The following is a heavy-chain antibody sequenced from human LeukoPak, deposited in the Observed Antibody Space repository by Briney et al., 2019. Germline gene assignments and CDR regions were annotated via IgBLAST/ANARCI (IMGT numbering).Heavy chain of an antibody. CDR1: GGSISSSNW. J-gene: IGHJ6*03. Sequence: SGTLSLTCAVSGGSISSSNWWSWVRQPPGKGLEWIGEIYHSGSTNYNPSLKSRVTISVDTSKNQFSLKLSSVTAADTAVYYCARVSYSSSWYYHYMDVWGKGTTVTVSS. V-gene: IGHV4-4*02. D-gene: IGHD6-13*01. CDR2: IYHSGST. CDR3: ARVSYSSSWYYHYMDV.